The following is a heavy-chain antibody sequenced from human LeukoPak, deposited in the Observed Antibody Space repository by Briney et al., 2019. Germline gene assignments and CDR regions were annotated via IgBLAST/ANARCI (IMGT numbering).Heavy chain of an antibody. Sequence: PGGSLRLSCAASGFTFSSHGMHWVRQAPGKGLEWVAMIWFDASNEYYADSVKGRFTISRDNFQNTLYLQMNGLRAEDTAVYYCARETEDIVVVPAAKTYYYYYMDVWGKGTTVTVSS. D-gene: IGHD2-2*01. CDR1: GFTFSSHG. CDR3: ARETEDIVVVPAAKTYYYYYMDV. V-gene: IGHV3-33*08. J-gene: IGHJ6*03. CDR2: IWFDASNE.